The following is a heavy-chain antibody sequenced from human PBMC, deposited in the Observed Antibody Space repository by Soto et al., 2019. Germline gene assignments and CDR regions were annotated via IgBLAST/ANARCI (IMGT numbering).Heavy chain of an antibody. V-gene: IGHV4-34*01. CDR2: INHNRNT. J-gene: IGHJ3*02. D-gene: IGHD6-13*01. CDR1: GGSFSGYY. Sequence: QVQLQQWGAGLLKPSETLSLTCAVYGGSFSGYYWSWIRQPPGKGLEWIGEINHNRNTNSNPSLRSRLTISVDTSKHQFSLKLRSVTAADTALYFCARGRGHITATAFADFDIWGQGTMVTVSS. CDR3: ARGRGHITATAFADFDI.